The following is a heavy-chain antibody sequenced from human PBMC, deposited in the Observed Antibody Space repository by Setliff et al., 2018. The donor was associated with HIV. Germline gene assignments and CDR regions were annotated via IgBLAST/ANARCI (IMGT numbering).Heavy chain of an antibody. CDR2: IIPIFGTT. J-gene: IGHJ6*03. CDR3: ATNREQLTMTYYYYYMDV. Sequence: SVKVSCKASGGTFSSYAISWVRRAPGQGPEWMGAIIPIFGTTKYAQRFQGRVTITADASTGTAYMELSSLRSEDTAVYYCATNREQLTMTYYYYYMDVWGKGTTVTVSS. CDR1: GGTFSSYA. V-gene: IGHV1-69*13. D-gene: IGHD6-13*01.